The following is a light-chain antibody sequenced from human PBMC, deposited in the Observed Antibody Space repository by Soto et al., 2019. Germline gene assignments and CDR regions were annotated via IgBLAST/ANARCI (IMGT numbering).Light chain of an antibody. CDR2: DAS. V-gene: IGKV3-11*01. Sequence: EIVLTQSPATLSLSPGERATLSCRASQSVSSYLAWYQPKPGQAPRLLIYDASNTATGIPARLSGSGSGTDFTLTIRSLEPEDFAVYYCQQRSNFITFGQGTRLEI. CDR3: QQRSNFIT. CDR1: QSVSSY. J-gene: IGKJ5*01.